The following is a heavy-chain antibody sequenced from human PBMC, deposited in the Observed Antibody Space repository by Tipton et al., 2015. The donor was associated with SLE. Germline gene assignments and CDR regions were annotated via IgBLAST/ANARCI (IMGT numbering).Heavy chain of an antibody. CDR1: GGSVSSSSKY. CDR2: IYYTGTTT. CDR3: AKTRGTPYYEILTPSSDAFDI. Sequence: TLSLTCTVSGGSVSSSSKYWAWIRQPPGKGLEWIGSIYYTGTTTYYNSFLKSRVTMSVDTSKNQFSLRLTSVIAADTAVYYCAKTRGTPYYEILTPSSDAFDIWGQGTKVIVFS. D-gene: IGHD3-9*01. J-gene: IGHJ3*02. V-gene: IGHV4-39*07.